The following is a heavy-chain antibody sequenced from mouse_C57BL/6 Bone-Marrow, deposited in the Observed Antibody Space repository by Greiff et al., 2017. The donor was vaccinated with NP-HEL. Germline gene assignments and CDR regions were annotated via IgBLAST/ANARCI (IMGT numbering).Heavy chain of an antibody. J-gene: IGHJ3*01. Sequence: EVQLQQSGAELVRPGASVKLSCTASGFNIKDDYMHWVKQRPEQGLEWIGWIDPENGDTEYASKFQGKATITADTSSNTAYLQLSSLTSEDTAVYYCVYYSWFAYWGQGTLVTVSA. CDR3: VYYSWFAY. V-gene: IGHV14-4*01. CDR1: GFNIKDDY. D-gene: IGHD1-1*01. CDR2: IDPENGDT.